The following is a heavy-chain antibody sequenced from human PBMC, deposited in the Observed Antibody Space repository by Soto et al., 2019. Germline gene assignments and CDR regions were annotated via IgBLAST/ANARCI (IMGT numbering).Heavy chain of an antibody. D-gene: IGHD6-13*01. J-gene: IGHJ6*02. CDR3: ARADGVAAGYYYAMDV. CDR2: IIPIFGTA. Sequence: QVQLVQSGAEVKKPGSSVKVSCKASGGTFSSYAISWVRQAPGQGLEWMGGIIPIFGTANYAQKFQGRVTITADESTSPDYMELSSRRSGDTAVYYCARADGVAAGYYYAMDVWGQGTTVTVSS. CDR1: GGTFSSYA. V-gene: IGHV1-69*12.